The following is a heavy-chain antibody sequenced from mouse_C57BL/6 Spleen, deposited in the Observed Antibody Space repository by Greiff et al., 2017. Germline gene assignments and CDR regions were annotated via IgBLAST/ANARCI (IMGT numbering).Heavy chain of an antibody. CDR3: ARDVYSWFAY. CDR1: GYTFTDYY. D-gene: IGHD2-3*01. J-gene: IGHJ3*01. V-gene: IGHV1-26*01. CDR2: INPNNGGT. Sequence: EVQLQQSGPELVKPGASVKISCKASGYTFTDYYMNWVKQSHGKSLEWIGDINPNNGGTSYNQKFKGKATLTVDKSSSTAYMELRSLTSEDSAVYYCARDVYSWFAYWGQGTLVTVSA.